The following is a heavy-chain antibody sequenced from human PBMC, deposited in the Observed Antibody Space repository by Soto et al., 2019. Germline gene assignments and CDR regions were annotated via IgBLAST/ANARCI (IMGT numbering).Heavy chain of an antibody. V-gene: IGHV1-69*02. CDR3: ARNEAAAGTGFDY. Sequence: ASVKVSCKASGGTFSSYTISWVRQAPGQGLEWMGRIIPILGIANYAQKFQGRVTITADKSTSTAYMELSSLRSEDTAVYYCARNEAAAGTGFDYWGQGTLVTVSS. J-gene: IGHJ4*02. D-gene: IGHD6-13*01. CDR2: IIPILGIA. CDR1: GGTFSSYT.